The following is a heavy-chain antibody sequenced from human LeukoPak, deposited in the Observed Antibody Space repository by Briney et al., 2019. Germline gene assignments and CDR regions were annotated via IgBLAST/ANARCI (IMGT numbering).Heavy chain of an antibody. D-gene: IGHD5-12*01. CDR2: ISWNNGLI. J-gene: IGHJ4*02. V-gene: IGHV3-9*01. CDR3: AKDLLAVPATIGS. CDR1: GFTFDDYT. Sequence: GGSLRLSCAASGFTFDDYTMHWVRQAPGKGLEWVSGISWNNGLIGYGDSVRGRFTISRDNAKNSLYLQMNSLRPEDTAFYYCAKDLLAVPATIGSWGQGTLVTVSS.